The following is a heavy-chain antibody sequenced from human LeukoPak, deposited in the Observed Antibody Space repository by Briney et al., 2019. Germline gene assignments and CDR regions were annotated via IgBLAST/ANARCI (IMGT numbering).Heavy chain of an antibody. D-gene: IGHD3-3*01. CDR1: GGSISSYY. CDR3: ARGPKGGVGDFWSGHSYYYYGMDV. Sequence: SETLSLTCTVSGGSISSYYWSWIRQPPGKGLVWIGYIYYSGSTNYNPSLKSRVTISVDTSKNQFSLKLSSVTAADTAVYYCARGPKGGVGDFWSGHSYYYYGMDVWGQGTTVTVSS. CDR2: IYYSGST. V-gene: IGHV4-59*01. J-gene: IGHJ6*02.